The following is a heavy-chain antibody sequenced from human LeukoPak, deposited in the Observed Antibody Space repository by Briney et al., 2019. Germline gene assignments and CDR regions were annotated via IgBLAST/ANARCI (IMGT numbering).Heavy chain of an antibody. Sequence: SETLSLTCAVYGGSFSGYYWSWIRQPPGKGLEWIGEINHSGSTNYNPSLKSRVTISVDTSKNQFSLKLSSVTAADTAVYYCARGTLRYFDWSPGGWFGPWGQGTLVTVSS. CDR1: GGSFSGYY. CDR2: INHSGST. CDR3: ARGTLRYFDWSPGGWFGP. J-gene: IGHJ5*02. D-gene: IGHD3-9*01. V-gene: IGHV4-34*01.